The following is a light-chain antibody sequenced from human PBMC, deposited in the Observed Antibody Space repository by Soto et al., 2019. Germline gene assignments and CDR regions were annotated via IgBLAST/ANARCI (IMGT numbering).Light chain of an antibody. CDR2: AAS. CDR1: QDIANF. CDR3: QQSYSTPLT. V-gene: IGKV1-39*01. Sequence: DIQMTQSPSSLSASVGDRVSITCRASQDIANFLAWYQHKPGKVPTLLIYAASSLQSGVPSRFSGSGSGTDFTLTISSLQPEDFATYYCQQSYSTPLTFGGGTKVEIK. J-gene: IGKJ4*01.